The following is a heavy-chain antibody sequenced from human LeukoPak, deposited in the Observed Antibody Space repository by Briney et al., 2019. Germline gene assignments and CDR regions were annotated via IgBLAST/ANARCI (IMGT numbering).Heavy chain of an antibody. CDR2: MNPNSGNT. CDR1: GYTFTSYD. V-gene: IGHV1-8*01. J-gene: IGHJ4*02. D-gene: IGHD4-17*01. Sequence: ASVKVSCKASGYTFTSYDINWVRQATGQGLEWTGWMNPNSGNTGYAQKFQGRVTMTRNTSISTAYMELSSLRSEDTAVYYCARGRDYGDYEEGFDYWGQGTLVTVSS. CDR3: ARGRDYGDYEEGFDY.